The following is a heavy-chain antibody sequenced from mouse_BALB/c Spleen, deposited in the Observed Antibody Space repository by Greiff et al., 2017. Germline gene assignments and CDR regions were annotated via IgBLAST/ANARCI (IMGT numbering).Heavy chain of an antibody. D-gene: IGHD2-2*01. Sequence: EVKLVESGGGLVKPGGSLKLSCAASGFTFSSYAMSWVRQTPEKRLEWVASISSGGSTYYPDSVKGRFTISRDNARNILYLQMSSLRSEDTAMYYCARGVYYGSPWFAYWGQGTLVTVSA. J-gene: IGHJ3*01. V-gene: IGHV5-6-5*01. CDR2: ISSGGST. CDR1: GFTFSSYA. CDR3: ARGVYYGSPWFAY.